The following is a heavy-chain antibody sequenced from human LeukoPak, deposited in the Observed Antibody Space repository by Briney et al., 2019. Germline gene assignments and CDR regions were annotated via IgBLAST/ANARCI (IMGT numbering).Heavy chain of an antibody. CDR3: AKDDIKGLYSSGSYYFDY. Sequence: GASVKVSCKASGGTFSSYAISWVRQASGQGLEWMGRIIPILGIANYAQKFQGRVTITADKSTSTAYMELNSLRAEDTAVYYCAKDDIKGLYSSGSYYFDYWGQGTLVTVSS. J-gene: IGHJ4*02. V-gene: IGHV1-69*04. CDR1: GGTFSSYA. CDR2: IIPILGIA. D-gene: IGHD6-19*01.